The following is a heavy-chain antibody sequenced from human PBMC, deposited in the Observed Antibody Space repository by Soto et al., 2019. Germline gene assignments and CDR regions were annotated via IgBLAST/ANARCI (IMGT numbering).Heavy chain of an antibody. D-gene: IGHD6-13*01. CDR2: IYYSGST. J-gene: IGHJ4*02. CDR1: GGSISSYY. Sequence: SETLSLTCTVSGGSISSYYWSWIRQPPGKGLEWIGYIYYSGSTNYNPSLKSRVTISVDTSKNQFSLKLSSVTAADTAVYYCARGVYSNSWPGTATALYYRGQGTLVTVSS. CDR3: ARGVYSNSWPGTATALYY. V-gene: IGHV4-59*01.